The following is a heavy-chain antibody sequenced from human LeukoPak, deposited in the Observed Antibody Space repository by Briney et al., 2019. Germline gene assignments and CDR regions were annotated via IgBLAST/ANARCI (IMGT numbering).Heavy chain of an antibody. CDR1: GFAFSDYY. J-gene: IGHJ4*02. CDR3: AAFYYSAFFDY. V-gene: IGHV3-11*03. CDR2: ISATNSYT. Sequence: GGSLRLSCAASGFAFSDYYMGWIRQAPGKGLEWVAYISATNSYTNYADSVKGRFTISRDNAKNSLYLQLNTLRAEDTAVYYCAAFYYSAFFDYWGLGTLVTVSS. D-gene: IGHD4/OR15-4a*01.